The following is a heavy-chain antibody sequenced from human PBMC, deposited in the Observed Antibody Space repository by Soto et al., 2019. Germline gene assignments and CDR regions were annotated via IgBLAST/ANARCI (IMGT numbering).Heavy chain of an antibody. CDR2: IFSTGTT. Sequence: QVQLQETGPGLVKPSQTLSLTCKVSGTSVRHFYWSWIRQSAGKGLEWIGRIFSTGTTNFNPSLQSRLTLSMDMSKNQVALNLTSVTAADTAVYYCVRDRAVFSSTYYHYFSVWGRGTLVTVSS. V-gene: IGHV4-4*07. D-gene: IGHD6-13*01. CDR3: VRDRAVFSSTYYHYFSV. CDR1: GTSVRHFY. J-gene: IGHJ2*01.